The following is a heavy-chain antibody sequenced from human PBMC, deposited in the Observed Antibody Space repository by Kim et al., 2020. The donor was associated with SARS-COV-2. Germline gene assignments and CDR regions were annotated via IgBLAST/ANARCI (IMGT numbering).Heavy chain of an antibody. J-gene: IGHJ3*02. D-gene: IGHD2-21*01. V-gene: IGHV3-23*01. CDR1: GFTFSSYA. CDR2: ISRSGAGT. Sequence: GGSLRLSCAASGFTFSSYAMSWVRQAPGKGLEWVSTISRSGAGTYYADSVKGRFTISRDNSKNTLYLQMDSLSAEDTAVYYCAKSGDFDIWGQGTMVTVSS. CDR3: AKSGDFDI.